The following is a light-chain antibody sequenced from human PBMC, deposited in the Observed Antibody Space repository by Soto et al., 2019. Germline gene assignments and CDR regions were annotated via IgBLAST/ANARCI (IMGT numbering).Light chain of an antibody. CDR3: QQSYSNTWK. V-gene: IGKV1-39*01. CDR1: QSIDHH. CDR2: AAS. J-gene: IGKJ1*01. Sequence: DIQMTQFPSSLSESVGDRVTITCRASQSIDHHLNWYQHTPGQAPRLLMDAASRMQSGVPSRFSGSGTGTEFSLTINSLQPEDFATYYCQQSYSNTWKFGQGTRVEVK.